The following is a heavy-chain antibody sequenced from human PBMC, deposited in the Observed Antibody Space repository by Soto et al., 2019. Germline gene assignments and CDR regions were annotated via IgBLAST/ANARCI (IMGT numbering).Heavy chain of an antibody. D-gene: IGHD6-19*01. CDR1: GYTFTGYY. Sequence: QVQLVQSGAEVKKPGASVKVSCKASGYTFTGYYMHWVRQDPGQGLEWMGWINPNSGGTNYAQKFQGRVTMTRDTSISTAYMELSRLRSDDTAVYYCARGVGAQQWLVGVWFDPWGQGTLVTVSS. CDR2: INPNSGGT. J-gene: IGHJ5*02. V-gene: IGHV1-2*02. CDR3: ARGVGAQQWLVGVWFDP.